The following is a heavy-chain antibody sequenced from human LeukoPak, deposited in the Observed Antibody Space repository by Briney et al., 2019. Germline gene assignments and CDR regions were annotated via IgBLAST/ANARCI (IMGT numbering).Heavy chain of an antibody. CDR2: ISSSSSYI. CDR3: ARSRGTLIDY. D-gene: IGHD1/OR15-1a*01. V-gene: IGHV3-21*01. CDR1: GFTFSSYG. J-gene: IGHJ4*02. Sequence: PGGSLRLSCAASGFTFSSYGMSWVRQAPGKGLEWVSSISSSSSYIYYADSVKGRFTISRDNAKNSLYLQMNSLRAEDTAVYYCARSRGTLIDYWGQGTLVTVSS.